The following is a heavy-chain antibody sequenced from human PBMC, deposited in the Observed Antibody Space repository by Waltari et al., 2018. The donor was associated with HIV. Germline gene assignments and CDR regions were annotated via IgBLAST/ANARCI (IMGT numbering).Heavy chain of an antibody. Sequence: EVQLVESGGGLIQPGGSLRLSCAASGFTVSSNYMSWVRQAPGKGVGWVSVIYSGGSTYYADSVKGRFTISRDSSKNTLYLQMNSLRAEDTAVYYCARESYDSSGYHGGFDYWGQGTLVTVSS. J-gene: IGHJ4*02. CDR2: IYSGGST. CDR3: ARESYDSSGYHGGFDY. CDR1: GFTVSSNY. D-gene: IGHD3-22*01. V-gene: IGHV3-53*01.